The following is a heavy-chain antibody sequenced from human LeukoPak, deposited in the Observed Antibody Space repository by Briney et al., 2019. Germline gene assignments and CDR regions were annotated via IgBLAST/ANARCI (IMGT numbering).Heavy chain of an antibody. D-gene: IGHD6-13*01. CDR2: IYYSGST. J-gene: IGHJ6*03. Sequence: PSETLSLTCTVSGGSISSYYWSWIRQPPGKGLEWIGYIYYSGSTNYNPSLKSRVTISVDTSKNQFSLKLSSATAADTAVYFCARGRVSSSTWYSTYYYYFYMDVWGEGTTVTVSS. V-gene: IGHV4-59*01. CDR3: ARGRVSSSTWYSTYYYYFYMDV. CDR1: GGSISSYY.